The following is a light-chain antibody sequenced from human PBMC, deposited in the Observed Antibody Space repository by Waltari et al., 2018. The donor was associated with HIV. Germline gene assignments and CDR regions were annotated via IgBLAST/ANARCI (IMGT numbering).Light chain of an antibody. CDR2: EGS. CDR3: CSYAGSSKV. Sequence: QSALTQPASVSGSPGQSITISRTGTSSDVWSYNLFSWYQHHPGKAPKLMIYEGSKRPSGVSNRFSGSKSGNTASLTISGLQAEDEADYYCCSYAGSSKVFGGGTKLTVL. J-gene: IGLJ2*01. V-gene: IGLV2-23*01. CDR1: SSDVWSYNL.